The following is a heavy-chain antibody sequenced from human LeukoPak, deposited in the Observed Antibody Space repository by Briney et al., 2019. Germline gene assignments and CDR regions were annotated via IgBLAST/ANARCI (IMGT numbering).Heavy chain of an antibody. D-gene: IGHD2-15*01. CDR2: IIPIFGTA. CDR1: GGTFSSYA. CDR3: ARSVSTGVVAATFDY. J-gene: IGHJ4*02. V-gene: IGHV1-69*01. Sequence: SVKVSCKASGGTFSSYAISWVRQAPGQGLEWLGGIIPIFGTANYAQKFQGRVTITADESTSTAYMELSSLRSEDTAVYYCARSVSTGVVAATFDYWGQGTLVTVSS.